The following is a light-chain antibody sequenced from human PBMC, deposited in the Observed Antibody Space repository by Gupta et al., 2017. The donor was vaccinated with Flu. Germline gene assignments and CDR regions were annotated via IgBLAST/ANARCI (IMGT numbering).Light chain of an antibody. CDR3: QQSYSTGT. CDR2: ASS. V-gene: IGKV1-39*01. CDR1: QSISSY. Sequence: DIKMTQSPSSLSASVGDRVTITCRASQSISSYLNWYQQKPGRAPKLLIYASSRLQSGVPSRCGGRGAGNDFTLTISRLQPEDVATYCCQQSYSTGTFGPGTKVEIK. J-gene: IGKJ3*01.